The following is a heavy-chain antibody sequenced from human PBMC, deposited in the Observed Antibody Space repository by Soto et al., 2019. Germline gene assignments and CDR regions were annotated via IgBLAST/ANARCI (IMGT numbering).Heavy chain of an antibody. D-gene: IGHD3-22*01. CDR1: GYNFSSYG. Sequence: ASVKVSCKASGYNFSSYGIRWVRQAPGQGLEWMGWISNYRGNTNYAQKFQGRVAMTTDTSTSIAYMELRSLSSDDTAVYYCARDRLGYYGSSGYKYAFDIWGQGTMVTV. CDR3: ARDRLGYYGSSGYKYAFDI. CDR2: ISNYRGNT. J-gene: IGHJ3*02. V-gene: IGHV1-18*01.